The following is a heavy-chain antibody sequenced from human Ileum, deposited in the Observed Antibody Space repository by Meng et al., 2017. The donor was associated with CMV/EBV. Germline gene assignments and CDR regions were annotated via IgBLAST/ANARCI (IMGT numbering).Heavy chain of an antibody. CDR1: GFTFSDYF. J-gene: IGHJ3*02. D-gene: IGHD1-1*01. CDR2: ISGGGSTT. CDR3: ARDGNWRGAAFDI. Sequence: GESLKISCAASGFTFSDYFMTWIRQAPGRGLEWVSYISGGGSTTYYADSVQGRFTISRDNGKNLLYLEMNSLRTEDTAVYFCARDGNWRGAAFDIWGQGTVVT. V-gene: IGHV3-11*01.